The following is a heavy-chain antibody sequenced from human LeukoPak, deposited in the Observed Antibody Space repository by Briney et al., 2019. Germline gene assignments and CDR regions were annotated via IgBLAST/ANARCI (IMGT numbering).Heavy chain of an antibody. J-gene: IGHJ4*02. CDR3: ARGRIAARSFVDY. CDR2: INHSGST. Sequence: SETLSLTCAVYGGSFSGYYWSWIRQPPGEGLEWIGEINHSGSTNYNPSLKSRVTISVDTSKNQFSLKLSSVTAADTAVYYCARGRIAARSFVDYWGQGTLVTVSS. D-gene: IGHD6-6*01. CDR1: GGSFSGYY. V-gene: IGHV4-34*01.